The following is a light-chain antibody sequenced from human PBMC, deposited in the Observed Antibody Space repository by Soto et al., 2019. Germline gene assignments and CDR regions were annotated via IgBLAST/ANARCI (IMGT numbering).Light chain of an antibody. V-gene: IGKV3-11*01. Sequence: EIVFTQSPATLSLSPGERATLSCRASQSVSSYLAWYQQKPGQAPRLLIYDASNRATGIPARFSGGGSGTDFTLTISSLEPEDFAVYYCQQRSNWPSWTFGQGT. J-gene: IGKJ1*01. CDR3: QQRSNWPSWT. CDR2: DAS. CDR1: QSVSSY.